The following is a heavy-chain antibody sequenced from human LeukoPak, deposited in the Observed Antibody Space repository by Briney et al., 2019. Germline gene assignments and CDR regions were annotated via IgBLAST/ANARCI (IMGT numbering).Heavy chain of an antibody. CDR1: GYTFSTHD. CDR2: MNPNLGNT. V-gene: IGHV1-8*01. Sequence: RASVRVSCKASGYTFSTHDINWVRQAPGQRLEWMGLMNPNLGNTAYAQKFQGRVTMTRNTSISTAYMELSSLRSEDTAVYYCARWIAVRSGFDYWGPGTQVTVSS. J-gene: IGHJ4*02. CDR3: ARWIAVRSGFDY. D-gene: IGHD6-6*01.